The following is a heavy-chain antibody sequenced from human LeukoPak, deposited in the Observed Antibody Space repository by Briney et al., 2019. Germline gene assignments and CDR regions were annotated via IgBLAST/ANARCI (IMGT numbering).Heavy chain of an antibody. D-gene: IGHD5-12*01. V-gene: IGHV1-2*02. J-gene: IGHJ4*02. CDR1: GYTFTGYY. CDR3: AREKWLRLPSFDY. Sequence: ASVKVSCKSSGYTFTGYYMHGVRQAPGQGLEWMGWINPNSGGTNYAQKFQGRVTMTRDTSISTAYMELSRLRSDDTAVYYCAREKWLRLPSFDYWGQGPLVTVSS. CDR2: INPNSGGT.